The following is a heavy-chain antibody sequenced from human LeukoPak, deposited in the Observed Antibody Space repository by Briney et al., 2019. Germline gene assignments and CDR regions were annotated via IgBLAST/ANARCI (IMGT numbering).Heavy chain of an antibody. V-gene: IGHV3-23*01. J-gene: IGHJ4*02. Sequence: PGGSLRLSCAASGFTFYNYAINWVRRAPGKGLEWVSTISGPGGKTYLADSVQGRFSISRDNSKNTVYLQMNSLRAEDTAVYYCTREGVSSGGWYAGCWGQGTLVSVSS. CDR1: GFTFYNYA. CDR2: ISGPGGKT. D-gene: IGHD6-19*01. CDR3: TREGVSSGGWYAGC.